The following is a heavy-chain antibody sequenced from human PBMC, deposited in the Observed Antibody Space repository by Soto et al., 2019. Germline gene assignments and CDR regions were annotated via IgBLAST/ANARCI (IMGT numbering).Heavy chain of an antibody. CDR1: GFTFSSYA. D-gene: IGHD3-3*01. CDR3: AKDTESFGVVISYYYYYGMDV. CDR2: ISGSGGST. V-gene: IGHV3-23*01. Sequence: GGSLRLSCAASGFTFSSYAMSWVRQAPGKGLGWVSAISGSGGSTYYADSVKGRLTISRNNTKNTQNLQMNSLRAENTAVYYCAKDTESFGVVISYYYYYGMDVWGQGTTVTVSS. J-gene: IGHJ6*02.